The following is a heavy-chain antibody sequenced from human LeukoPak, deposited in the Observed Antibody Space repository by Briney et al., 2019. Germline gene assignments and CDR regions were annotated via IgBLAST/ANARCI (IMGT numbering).Heavy chain of an antibody. J-gene: IGHJ6*04. Sequence: GGSLRLSCAASGFTFSSYEMNWVRQAPGKGLEWVSYISSSGSTIYYADSVKGRFTISRDNAKNSLYLQMNSLRADDTAVYYCARRGGYCSSTSCLYYYYGMDVWGKGTTVTVSS. CDR3: ARRGGYCSSTSCLYYYYGMDV. V-gene: IGHV3-48*03. CDR1: GFTFSSYE. D-gene: IGHD2-2*01. CDR2: ISSSGSTI.